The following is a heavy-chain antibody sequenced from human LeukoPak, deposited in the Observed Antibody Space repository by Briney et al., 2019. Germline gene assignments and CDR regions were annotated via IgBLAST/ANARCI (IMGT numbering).Heavy chain of an antibody. CDR2: ISYDGSNK. CDR3: ARGHDYDILTGYLNYYGMDV. Sequence: AGGSLRLSCAASGFTFSSYWMNWARQAPGKGLEWVAVISYDGSNKYYADSVKGRFTISRDNSKNTLYLQMNSLGAEDTAVYYCARGHDYDILTGYLNYYGMDVWGQGTTVTVSS. V-gene: IGHV3-30*03. D-gene: IGHD3-9*01. CDR1: GFTFSSYW. J-gene: IGHJ6*02.